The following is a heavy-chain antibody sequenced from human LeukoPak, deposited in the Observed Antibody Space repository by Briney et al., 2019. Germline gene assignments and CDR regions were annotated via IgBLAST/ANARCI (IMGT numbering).Heavy chain of an antibody. CDR3: ASVKPEEWLMTGWFDP. CDR1: GYTFTGYY. Sequence: ASVKVSCKASGYTFTGYYMHWVRQAPGQGLEWMGRINPNSGGTNYAQKFQGRVTMTRDTSIGTAYMELSRLRSDDTAVYYCASVKPEEWLMTGWFDPWGQGTLVTVSS. D-gene: IGHD1-14*01. CDR2: INPNSGGT. V-gene: IGHV1-2*06. J-gene: IGHJ5*02.